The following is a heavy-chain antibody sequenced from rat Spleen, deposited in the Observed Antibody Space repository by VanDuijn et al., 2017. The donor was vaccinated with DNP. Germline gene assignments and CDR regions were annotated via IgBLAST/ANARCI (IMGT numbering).Heavy chain of an antibody. CDR2: ISYDGGIT. CDR1: GFTFSNYY. CDR3: TTSEAYTTDA. V-gene: IGHV5-20*01. J-gene: IGHJ4*01. D-gene: IGHD1-6*01. Sequence: EVLLVESGGDLVQPGRSLKLSCAASGFTFSNYYMAWVRQAPTKGLEWVAYISYDGGITNYGDSVKGRFTISRDNAKSTLYLQMYSLRSEDMATYYCTTSEAYTTDAWGQGTSVTVSS.